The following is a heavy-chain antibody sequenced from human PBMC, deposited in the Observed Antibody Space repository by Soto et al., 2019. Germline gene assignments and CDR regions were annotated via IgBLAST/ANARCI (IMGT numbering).Heavy chain of an antibody. V-gene: IGHV1-18*01. Sequence: ASVKVSCKASGYTFTSYGISWVRQAPGQGLEWMGWISAYNGNTNYAQKLQGRVTMTTDTSTSTAYMELRSLRSDDTAGYYCARGDVDSSGYYYSPHWFDPWGQGTLVTVSS. CDR3: ARGDVDSSGYYYSPHWFDP. CDR1: GYTFTSYG. D-gene: IGHD3-22*01. J-gene: IGHJ5*02. CDR2: ISAYNGNT.